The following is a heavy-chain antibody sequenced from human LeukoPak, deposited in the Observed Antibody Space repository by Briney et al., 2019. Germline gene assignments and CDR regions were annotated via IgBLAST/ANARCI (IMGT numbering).Heavy chain of an antibody. J-gene: IGHJ4*02. V-gene: IGHV5-51*01. Sequence: GESLKISCKGSGYIFTSYWIGWVRQMPGKGLEWMGIIYPGDSDTRYSPSFQGQVTISADKSISTAYLQWSSLKASDTAMYYCARRPCSSTSCFYFDYWGQGTLVTVSS. CDR2: IYPGDSDT. CDR1: GYIFTSYW. D-gene: IGHD2-2*01. CDR3: ARRPCSSTSCFYFDY.